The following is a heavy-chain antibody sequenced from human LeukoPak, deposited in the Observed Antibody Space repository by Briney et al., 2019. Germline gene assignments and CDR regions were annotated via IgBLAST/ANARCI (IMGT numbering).Heavy chain of an antibody. CDR1: GFSFSTSW. V-gene: IGHV3-7*01. CDR3: ARLSTSVAGGDH. D-gene: IGHD6-19*01. Sequence: GGSLRRSCTASGFSFSTSWMSWVRQTPGKGLEWVANIKKDGSEEYYGDSVKTRFTISRDNAKNSLYLQLNSLIVEDTAVYYCARLSTSVAGGDHWGQGTLVTVSS. CDR2: IKKDGSEE. J-gene: IGHJ4*02.